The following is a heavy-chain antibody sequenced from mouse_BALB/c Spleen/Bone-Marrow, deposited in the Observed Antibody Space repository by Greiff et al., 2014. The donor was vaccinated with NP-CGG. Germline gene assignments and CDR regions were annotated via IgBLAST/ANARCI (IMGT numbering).Heavy chain of an antibody. CDR1: GYSITSDYA. CDR2: ISYSGST. J-gene: IGHJ2*01. Sequence: EVQGVESGPGLVKPSQSLSLICTVTGYSITSDYAWNWIRQFPENKLEWMGHISYSGSTSYNPSLKSRISITRDTSKNQFFLQLNSVTTEDTATYYCARYDYDVGYFDYWGQGTTLTVSS. V-gene: IGHV3-2*02. CDR3: ARYDYDVGYFDY. D-gene: IGHD2-4*01.